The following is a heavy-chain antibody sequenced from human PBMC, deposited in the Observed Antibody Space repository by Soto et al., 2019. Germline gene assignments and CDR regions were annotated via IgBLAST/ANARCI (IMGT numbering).Heavy chain of an antibody. CDR3: ARGHYYDSSGYYYRTFDY. Sequence: EVQLVESGGGLVQPGGSLRLSCAASGFTFSSYEMNWVRQAPGKGLEWVSYISSSGSTIYYADSVKGRFTISRDNAKNSLYLQMNSLRDEDTAVYYCARGHYYDSSGYYYRTFDYWGQGTLVTVSS. J-gene: IGHJ4*02. D-gene: IGHD3-22*01. V-gene: IGHV3-48*03. CDR1: GFTFSSYE. CDR2: ISSSGSTI.